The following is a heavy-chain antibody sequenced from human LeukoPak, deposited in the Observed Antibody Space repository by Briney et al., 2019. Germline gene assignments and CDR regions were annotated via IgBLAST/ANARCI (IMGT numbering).Heavy chain of an antibody. J-gene: IGHJ4*02. Sequence: GGSLRLSCATSGFTFSNYGMHWVRQAPGKGLEWVAVIFDDGSREHFADSVKGRFAISRDTKNTVVLQMNSLRAEDTAVYHCAKDSYGLFDYWGQGILVTVSS. CDR1: GFTFSNYG. V-gene: IGHV3-33*03. CDR3: AKDSYGLFDY. D-gene: IGHD1-26*01. CDR2: IFDDGSRE.